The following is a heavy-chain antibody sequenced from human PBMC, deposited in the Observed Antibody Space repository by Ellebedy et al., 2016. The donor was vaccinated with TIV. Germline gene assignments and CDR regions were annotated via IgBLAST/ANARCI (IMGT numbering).Heavy chain of an antibody. D-gene: IGHD6-19*01. CDR1: GYTFTSYY. CDR3: ARARSSGWLHTPDY. Sequence: AASVKVSCKASGYTFTSYYLLWVRQAPGPGLEWMGIINPSGGSTTYAQKLQGRVTMTRDTSTSTVYMELSSLRSEDTAVYYCARARSSGWLHTPDYWGQGTLVTVSS. J-gene: IGHJ4*02. CDR2: INPSGGST. V-gene: IGHV1-46*04.